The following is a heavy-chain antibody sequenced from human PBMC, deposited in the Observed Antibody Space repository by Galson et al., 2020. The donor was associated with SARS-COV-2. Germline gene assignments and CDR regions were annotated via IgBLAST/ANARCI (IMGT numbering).Heavy chain of an antibody. V-gene: IGHV3-15*01. CDR3: TTGGETLGYWSGGSCDGDY. D-gene: IGHD2-15*01. Sequence: GESLKISCAASGFTFSNAWMSWVRQAPGKGLEWVGRIKSKTDGGTTDYAAPVKGRFTISRDDSKNTLYLQMNSLKTEDTAVYYCTTGGETLGYWSGGSCDGDYWGQGTLVNVSS. J-gene: IGHJ4*02. CDR1: GFTFSNAW. CDR2: IKSKTDGGTT.